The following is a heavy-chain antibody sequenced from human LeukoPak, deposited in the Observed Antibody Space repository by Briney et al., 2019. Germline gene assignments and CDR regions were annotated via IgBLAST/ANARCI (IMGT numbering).Heavy chain of an antibody. V-gene: IGHV6-1*01. CDR1: GDSVSSNSVG. CDR2: TYHGSKWYT. Sequence: SQTLSLTCAISGDSVSSNSVGWNWIRQSPSRGLEWLGRTYHGSKWYTDYAVSVISRITINVDTSKNQFSLQLNSVTPEDTAVYYCARGGLRRSLGWFDPWGQGTLVTVSS. J-gene: IGHJ5*02. D-gene: IGHD6-13*01. CDR3: ARGGLRRSLGWFDP.